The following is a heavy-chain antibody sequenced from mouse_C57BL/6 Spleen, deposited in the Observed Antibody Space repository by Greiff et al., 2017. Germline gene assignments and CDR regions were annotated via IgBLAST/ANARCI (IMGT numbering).Heavy chain of an antibody. Sequence: VQLQQSEPGLVQPSQSLSITCTVSGFSLTSYGVHWVRQSPGKGLEWLGVIWSGGSTDYNAAFISRLSISKDNSKSQVFFKMNSLQADDTAIYYCARNYCGSNYFNYWGQGTTLTVSS. V-gene: IGHV2-2*01. CDR2: IWSGGST. D-gene: IGHD1-1*01. CDR1: GFSLTSYG. J-gene: IGHJ2*01. CDR3: ARNYCGSNYFNY.